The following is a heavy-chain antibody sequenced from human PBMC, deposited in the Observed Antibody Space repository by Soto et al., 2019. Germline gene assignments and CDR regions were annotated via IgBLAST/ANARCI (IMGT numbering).Heavy chain of an antibody. D-gene: IGHD2-8*01. J-gene: IGHJ6*02. CDR2: IVVGSGNT. CDR3: AADSCTNGVCYYYYYGMDV. CDR1: GFTFTSSA. Sequence: SVKVSCKASGFTFTSSAVQWVRQARGQRLEWIGWIVVGSGNTNYAQKFQERVTITRDMSTSTAYMELSSLRSEDTAVYYCAADSCTNGVCYYYYYGMDVWGQGTTVTVS. V-gene: IGHV1-58*01.